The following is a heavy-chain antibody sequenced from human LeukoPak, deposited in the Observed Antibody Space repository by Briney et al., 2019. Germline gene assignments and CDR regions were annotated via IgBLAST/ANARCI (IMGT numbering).Heavy chain of an antibody. CDR1: GFTSSSYA. Sequence: PGGSLRLSCAASGFTSSSYAMHWVRQAPGKGLEWVAVISYDGSNKYYADSVKGRFTISRDNSKNTLYLQMNSLRAEDTAVYYCARGNDYDSSGYINWFDPWGQGTLVTVSS. J-gene: IGHJ5*02. CDR3: ARGNDYDSSGYINWFDP. V-gene: IGHV3-30-3*01. CDR2: ISYDGSNK. D-gene: IGHD3-22*01.